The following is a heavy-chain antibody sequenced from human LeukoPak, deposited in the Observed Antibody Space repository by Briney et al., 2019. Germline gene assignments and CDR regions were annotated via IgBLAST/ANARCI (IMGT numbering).Heavy chain of an antibody. J-gene: IGHJ4*02. CDR2: ISSSGSAI. CDR1: GFTFSSYE. CDR3: ARDRDGPDY. D-gene: IGHD5-24*01. Sequence: GGSLRLSCAASGFTFSSYEMTWVRQAPGKGLEWISYISSSGSAIYYADSVKGRFTISRDNAKNSLYLQMNSLRAEDTAVYYCARDRDGPDYWGQGTLVTVSS. V-gene: IGHV3-48*03.